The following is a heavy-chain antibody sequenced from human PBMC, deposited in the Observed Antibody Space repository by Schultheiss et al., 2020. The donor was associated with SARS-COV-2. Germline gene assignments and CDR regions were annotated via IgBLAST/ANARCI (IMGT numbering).Heavy chain of an antibody. D-gene: IGHD2-2*01. CDR2: INHSGST. J-gene: IGHJ6*03. CDR1: GGSFSGYY. V-gene: IGHV4-34*01. CDR3: ARGPARGAYYYYYYMDV. Sequence: SETLSLTCAVYGGSFSGYYWSWIRQPPGKGLEWIGEINHSGSTNYNPSLKSRVTISIDTSNNQFSLKLTSVTAADTAVYYCARGPARGAYYYYYYMDVWGKGTTVTVSS.